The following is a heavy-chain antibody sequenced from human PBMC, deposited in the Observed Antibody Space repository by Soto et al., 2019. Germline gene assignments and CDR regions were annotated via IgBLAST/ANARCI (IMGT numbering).Heavy chain of an antibody. D-gene: IGHD6-6*01. CDR2: IYYRGST. CDR1: GASVSSGSHY. Sequence: QVQLQESGPGLVKPSETLSVTCSVSGASVSSGSHYWSWIRQSPWKGLEWIGFIYYRGSTNYNPSLKSRVTISVDTSKNQFSLKVSSVTAAETAVYFCARDPRGYSSSHFFDQLGQGTLVTVSS. V-gene: IGHV4-61*01. J-gene: IGHJ4*02. CDR3: ARDPRGYSSSHFFDQ.